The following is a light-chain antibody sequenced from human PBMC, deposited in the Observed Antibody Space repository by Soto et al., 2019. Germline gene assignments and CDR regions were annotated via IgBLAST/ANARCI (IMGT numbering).Light chain of an antibody. CDR1: QSISSY. CDR2: AAS. V-gene: IGKV1-39*01. J-gene: IGKJ5*01. Sequence: DIQMTQSPSSLSASVGDRVTITCRASQSISSYLNWYQQKPGKAPKLLIYAASSLQSGVPSRFSGSGSGTDFTLTISRLQAEDFAPYCCQQSYRTPPITFGQGTRLEIK. CDR3: QQSYRTPPIT.